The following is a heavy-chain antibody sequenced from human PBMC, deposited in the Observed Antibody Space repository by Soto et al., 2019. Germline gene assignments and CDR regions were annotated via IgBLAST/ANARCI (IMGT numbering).Heavy chain of an antibody. V-gene: IGHV3-23*01. CDR3: AKSLDIVVVVAAAPPFDY. D-gene: IGHD2-15*01. CDR1: GFTFSSYA. J-gene: IGHJ4*02. CDR2: ISGSGGST. Sequence: GGSLRLSCAASGFTFSSYAMSWVRQAPGKGLEWVSAISGSGGSTYYADSVKGRFTISRDNSKNTLYLQMNSLRAEDTAVYYCAKSLDIVVVVAAAPPFDYWGQGTLVTVSS.